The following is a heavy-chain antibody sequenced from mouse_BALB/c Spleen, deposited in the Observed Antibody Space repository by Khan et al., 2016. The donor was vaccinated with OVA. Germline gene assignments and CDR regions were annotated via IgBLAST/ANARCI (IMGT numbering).Heavy chain of an antibody. D-gene: IGHD3-3*01. CDR2: INPKNGIT. CDR1: GYTFTEYT. J-gene: IGHJ4*01. Sequence: EVQLQQSGPELVKPGASVKTSCKTSGYTFTEYTLYWVKQSHGKSLEWIGVINPKNGITSYNQKFKGKATLTVDKSSSTAYMEFRSLTSEDSAVYYCARDAGRYWGQGTSVTVSS. V-gene: IGHV1-18*01. CDR3: ARDAGRY.